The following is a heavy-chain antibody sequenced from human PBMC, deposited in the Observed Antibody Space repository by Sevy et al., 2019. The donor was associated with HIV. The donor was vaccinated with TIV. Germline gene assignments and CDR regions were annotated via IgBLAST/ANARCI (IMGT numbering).Heavy chain of an antibody. V-gene: IGHV3-43*01. D-gene: IGHD3-22*01. CDR2: ISWDGGST. CDR3: AKGYYHDSRGYHS. J-gene: IGHJ4*02. Sequence: GGSLRLSCAASGFTFDDYTMHWVRQAPGKGLEWVSLISWDGGSTYYADSVKGRFTISRDNSKNSLYLQMNSLRTEDTAFYYCAKGYYHDSRGYHSWGQGTLVTVSS. CDR1: GFTFDDYT.